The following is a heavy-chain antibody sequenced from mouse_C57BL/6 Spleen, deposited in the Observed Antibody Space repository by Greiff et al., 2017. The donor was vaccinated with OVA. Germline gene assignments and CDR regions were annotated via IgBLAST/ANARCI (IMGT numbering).Heavy chain of an antibody. CDR3: ARSGGNYEDAMDY. D-gene: IGHD2-1*01. J-gene: IGHJ4*01. Sequence: QVQLKQPGAELVKPGASVKMSCKASGYTFTSYWITWVKQRPGQGLEWIGDIYPGSGSTNYNEKFKSKATLTVDTSSSTAYMQLSSLTSEDSAVYYCARSGGNYEDAMDYWGQGTSVTVSS. CDR2: IYPGSGST. V-gene: IGHV1-55*01. CDR1: GYTFTSYW.